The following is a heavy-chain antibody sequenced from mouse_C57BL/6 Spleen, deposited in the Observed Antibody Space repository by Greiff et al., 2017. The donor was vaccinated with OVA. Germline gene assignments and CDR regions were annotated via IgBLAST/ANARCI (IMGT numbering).Heavy chain of an antibody. J-gene: IGHJ1*03. CDR3: TTLYGSSPYWYFDV. D-gene: IGHD1-1*01. CDR1: GFNIKDDY. V-gene: IGHV14-4*01. Sequence: EVQLQQSGAELVRPGASVKLSCTASGFNIKDDYMHWVKQRPEQGLEWIGWIDPENGDTEYASKFQGKATITADTSSNTAYLQLRSLTSEDTAVYYCTTLYGSSPYWYFDVWGTGTTVTVSS. CDR2: IDPENGDT.